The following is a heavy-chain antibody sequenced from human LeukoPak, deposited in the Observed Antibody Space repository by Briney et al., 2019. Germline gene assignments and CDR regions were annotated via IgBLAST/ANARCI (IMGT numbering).Heavy chain of an antibody. CDR3: ARDGDYGDYGYYYYYMDV. Sequence: GSVKVSCKASGYTFTSYGISRVRQAPGHGLECMGCISAYNGNTNYAQKLQGRVTMTTDTSTSTVYMGLSSLRSEDTAVYYCARDGDYGDYGYYYYYMDVWGKGTTVTISS. V-gene: IGHV1-18*01. CDR2: ISAYNGNT. CDR1: GYTFTSYG. D-gene: IGHD4-17*01. J-gene: IGHJ6*03.